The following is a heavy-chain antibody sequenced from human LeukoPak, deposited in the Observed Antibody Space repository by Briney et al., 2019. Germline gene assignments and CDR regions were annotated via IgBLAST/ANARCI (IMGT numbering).Heavy chain of an antibody. CDR2: INHSGST. Sequence: PSETLSLTCAVYGGSFSGYYWSWIRQPPGKGLEWIGEINHSGSTNYNPSLKSRVTISVDTSKNQFSLKLSSVTAADTAVYYCAGGALSGAAAGFFDYWGQGTLVTVSS. J-gene: IGHJ4*02. CDR1: GGSFSGYY. D-gene: IGHD6-13*01. CDR3: AGGALSGAAAGFFDY. V-gene: IGHV4-34*01.